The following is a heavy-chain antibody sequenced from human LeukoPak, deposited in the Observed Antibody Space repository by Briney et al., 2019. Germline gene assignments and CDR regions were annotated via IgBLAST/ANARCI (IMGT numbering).Heavy chain of an antibody. V-gene: IGHV1-46*01. D-gene: IGHD2-15*01. CDR2: INPSGGSA. CDR3: ARGLYCSGGSCSTRGLDY. CDR1: GFTFSSYA. Sequence: PGGSLRLSCAASGFTFSSYAMHWVRQAPGQGLEWMGIINPSGGSASYAQKFQGRVTMTRDTSTSTVYMELSSLRSEDTAVYYCARGLYCSGGSCSTRGLDYWGQGTLVTVSS. J-gene: IGHJ4*02.